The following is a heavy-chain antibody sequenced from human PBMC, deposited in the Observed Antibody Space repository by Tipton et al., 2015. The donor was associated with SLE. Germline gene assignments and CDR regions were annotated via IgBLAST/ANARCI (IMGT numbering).Heavy chain of an antibody. CDR2: INHSGST. D-gene: IGHD5-12*01. Sequence: GLVKPSETLSLTYTVYGGSFSGYYWSWIRQPPGKGLEWIGEINHSGSTNYNPSLKSRVTMSVDTSKNQFSLKLSSVTAADTAVYYCAREDEGYDTYYYYYGMDVWGQGTTVTVSS. J-gene: IGHJ6*02. CDR1: GGSFSGYY. CDR3: AREDEGYDTYYYYYGMDV. V-gene: IGHV4-34*01.